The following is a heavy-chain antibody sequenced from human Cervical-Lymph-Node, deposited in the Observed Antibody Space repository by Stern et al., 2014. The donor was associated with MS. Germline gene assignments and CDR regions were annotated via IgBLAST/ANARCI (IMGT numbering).Heavy chain of an antibody. Sequence: VQLVESGAEVKKPGSSVRVSFKASVGTFSTYSISWVRQAPGQGLEWIGWIILIFCTVYYAHRFQGSLPLSAAQYTFTVYLDLNSLRSEDTAMYYCARYRGTFYFDNWGQGTLVTVSS. CDR3: ARYRGTFYFDN. CDR2: IILIFCTV. CDR1: VGTFSTYS. J-gene: IGHJ4*02. V-gene: IGHV1-69*01. D-gene: IGHD1-1*01.